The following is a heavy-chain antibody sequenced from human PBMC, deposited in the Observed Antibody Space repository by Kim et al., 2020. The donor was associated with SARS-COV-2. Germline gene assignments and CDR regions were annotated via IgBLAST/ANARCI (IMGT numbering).Heavy chain of an antibody. CDR3: ARDTYSSSSPGSHYFDY. CDR2: ISYDGSNK. D-gene: IGHD6-13*01. CDR1: GFTFSSYG. V-gene: IGHV3-33*05. J-gene: IGHJ4*02. Sequence: GGSLRLSCAASGFTFSSYGMHWVRQAPGKGLEWVAVISYDGSNKYYADSVKGRFTISRDNSKNTLYLQMNSLRAEDTAVYYCARDTYSSSSPGSHYFDYWGQGTLVTVSS.